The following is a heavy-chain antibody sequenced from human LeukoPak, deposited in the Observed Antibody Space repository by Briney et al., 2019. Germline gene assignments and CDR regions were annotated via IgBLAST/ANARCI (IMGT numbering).Heavy chain of an antibody. V-gene: IGHV1-18*01. J-gene: IGHJ6*02. CDR1: GYTFTSYG. Sequence: ASVKVSCKASGYTFTSYGISWVRQAPGQGLEWMGRISAYNGNTNYAQKLQGRVTMTTDTSTSTAYMELRSLRSDDTAVYYCAGDKTTVTTFYYGMDVWGQGTTVTVSS. CDR3: AGDKTTVTTFYYGMDV. D-gene: IGHD4-17*01. CDR2: ISAYNGNT.